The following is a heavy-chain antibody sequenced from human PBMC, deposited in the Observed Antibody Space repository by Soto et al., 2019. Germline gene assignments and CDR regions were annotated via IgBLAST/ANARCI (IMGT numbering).Heavy chain of an antibody. D-gene: IGHD3-10*01. J-gene: IGHJ4*02. V-gene: IGHV4-38-2*02. CDR3: ARDLGSGGDSDY. CDR1: GYSIGSAYY. Sequence: SETLSLTCIVSGYSIGSAYYWGWIRQPPGKGLEWIASVSHSGITHYNPSLKSRLTISLDTSKNQFSLRLTSVTAADTAVYYCARDLGSGGDSDYWGQGTLVTVSS. CDR2: VSHSGIT.